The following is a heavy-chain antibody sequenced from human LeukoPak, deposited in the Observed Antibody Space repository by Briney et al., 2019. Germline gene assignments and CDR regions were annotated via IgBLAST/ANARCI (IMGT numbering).Heavy chain of an antibody. CDR2: IYYSGST. CDR1: GGSISSYY. J-gene: IGHJ4*02. D-gene: IGHD1-26*01. Sequence: TTSETLSLTCTVSGGSISSYYWSWIRQPPGKGLEWIGYIYYSGSTNYNPSLKSRVTTSVDTSKNQFSLKLSSVTAADTAVYYCASSGSYYSPIDYWGQGTLVTVSS. V-gene: IGHV4-59*01. CDR3: ASSGSYYSPIDY.